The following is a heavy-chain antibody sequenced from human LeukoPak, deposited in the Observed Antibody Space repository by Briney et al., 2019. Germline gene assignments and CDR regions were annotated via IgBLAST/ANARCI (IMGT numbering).Heavy chain of an antibody. CDR1: GYTFTSYG. J-gene: IGHJ4*02. CDR2: ISAYNGNT. CDR3: ARDALEWLPLDY. D-gene: IGHD3-3*01. Sequence: ASVKVSCKASGYTFTSYGTSWVRQAPGQGLEWMGWISAYNGNTNYAQKLQGRVTMTTDTSTSTAYMELRSLRSDDTAVYYCARDALEWLPLDYWGQGTLVTVSS. V-gene: IGHV1-18*01.